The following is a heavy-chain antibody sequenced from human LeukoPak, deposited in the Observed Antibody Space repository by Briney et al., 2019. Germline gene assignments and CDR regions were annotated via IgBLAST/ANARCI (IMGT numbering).Heavy chain of an antibody. D-gene: IGHD4-17*01. CDR3: ARVTTVTTSPGYYLEY. V-gene: IGHV4-59*01. CDR1: GGSISSYY. J-gene: IGHJ4*02. CDR2: IYYSGST. Sequence: PSETLSLTCTVSGGSISSYYWSWIRQPPGKGLEWIGYIYYSGSTNYNPSLKSRVTISVDTSKNQFSLKLSSVTAADTAVYYCARVTTVTTSPGYYLEYWGQGTLVTVSS.